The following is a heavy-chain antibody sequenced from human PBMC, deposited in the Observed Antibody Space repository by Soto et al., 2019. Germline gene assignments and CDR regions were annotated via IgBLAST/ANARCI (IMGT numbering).Heavy chain of an antibody. Sequence: SETLSLTCAVSGGSISSGGYSWSWIRQPPGKGLEWIGYIYHSGSTYYNPSLKSRVTISVDTSKNQFSLKLSSVTAADTAVYYCARRTVAATVRFDPWGQGTLVTGSS. CDR2: IYHSGST. J-gene: IGHJ5*02. CDR3: ARRTVAATVRFDP. V-gene: IGHV4-30-2*01. CDR1: GGSISSGGYS. D-gene: IGHD4-17*01.